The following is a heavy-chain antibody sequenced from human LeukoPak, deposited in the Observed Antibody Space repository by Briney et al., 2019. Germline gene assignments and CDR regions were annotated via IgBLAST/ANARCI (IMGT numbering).Heavy chain of an antibody. Sequence: ASVKVSCKVSGYTLTELSMHWVRQTPGKGREWMGGFYAEDGETIYAQKFQSRVTMTEDTSTDTAYMELSSMRSEDTAVYYCATGDGSGWYEGYFQHWGQGTLVTVSS. J-gene: IGHJ1*01. D-gene: IGHD6-19*01. CDR1: GYTLTELS. CDR3: ATGDGSGWYEGYFQH. V-gene: IGHV1-24*01. CDR2: FYAEDGET.